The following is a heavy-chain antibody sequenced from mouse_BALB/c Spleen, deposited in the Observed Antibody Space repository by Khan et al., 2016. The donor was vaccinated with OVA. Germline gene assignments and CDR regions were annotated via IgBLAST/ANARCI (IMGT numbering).Heavy chain of an antibody. CDR1: GYTFINYW. CDR3: ARRGLRWDFDE. CDR2: INPSTGYT. J-gene: IGHJ2*01. D-gene: IGHD1-1*01. Sequence: QVRLQQSGAELTKPGASVKMSCKASGYTFINYWILWVKQRPGQGLEWIGYINPSTGYTEYNQNFKDKATLTADKSSSTAYMQLSSLTSEDSAVYYCARRGLRWDFDEWGQGTTLTVSS. V-gene: IGHV1-7*01.